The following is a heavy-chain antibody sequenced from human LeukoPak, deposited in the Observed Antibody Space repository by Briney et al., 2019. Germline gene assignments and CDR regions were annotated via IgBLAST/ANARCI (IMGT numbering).Heavy chain of an antibody. D-gene: IGHD5-12*01. Sequence: SVKVSCKASGGTFSSYAISWVRQAPGQGLEWMGGIIPIFGTANYAQKFQGRVTITADESTSTAYMELSSLRSEDTAVYYCARDGRLHYLMDVWGQGTTITVSS. CDR3: ARDGRLHYLMDV. V-gene: IGHV1-69*13. J-gene: IGHJ6*02. CDR1: GGTFSSYA. CDR2: IIPIFGTA.